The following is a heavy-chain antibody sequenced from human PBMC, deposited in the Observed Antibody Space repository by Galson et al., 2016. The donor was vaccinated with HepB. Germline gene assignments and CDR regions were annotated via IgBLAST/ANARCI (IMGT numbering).Heavy chain of an antibody. CDR3: ARGGCSGGWCDWYFDL. J-gene: IGHJ2*01. D-gene: IGHD6-19*01. Sequence: QSGAEVKEPGESLKISCKGSGYRFTNHWIGWVRQMPGKGLEWMGIIYPGDSDTRYSPSFQGQVTISADKSISTAYLQWSSLKASATAMYYCARGGCSGGWCDWYFDLWGRGTLVTVSS. CDR2: IYPGDSDT. V-gene: IGHV5-51*01. CDR1: GYRFTNHW.